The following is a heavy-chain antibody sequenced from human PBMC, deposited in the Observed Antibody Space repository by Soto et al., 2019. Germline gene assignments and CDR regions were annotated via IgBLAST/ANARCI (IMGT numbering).Heavy chain of an antibody. V-gene: IGHV1-69*08. Sequence: QVQLVQSGAEVKKPGSSVKVSCKASGGTFSSYTISWVRQAPGQGLEWMGRIIPILGIANYAQKFQGRVTITADKSTSTAYMELSSLRSEDTAVYYCAREQEVQLERRSYYYYMDVWGKGTTVTVSS. J-gene: IGHJ6*03. CDR2: IIPILGIA. CDR3: AREQEVQLERRSYYYYMDV. CDR1: GGTFSSYT. D-gene: IGHD1-1*01.